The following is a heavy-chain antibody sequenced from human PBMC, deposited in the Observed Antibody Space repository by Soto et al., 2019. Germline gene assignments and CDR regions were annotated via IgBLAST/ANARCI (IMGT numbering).Heavy chain of an antibody. CDR3: ARGINYYDSSGDSWFDP. Sequence: PAETLSLTCTVSGGSITSGRYSWTWIRQPPGAGLEWIGHMYHTGTTYYNPSLKSRVTMSVDTSKNQFSLKLTSVTAADTAMYYCARGINYYDSSGDSWFDPWGQGTLGTVS. J-gene: IGHJ5*02. D-gene: IGHD3-22*01. CDR1: GGSITSGRYS. CDR2: MYHTGTT. V-gene: IGHV4-30-2*01.